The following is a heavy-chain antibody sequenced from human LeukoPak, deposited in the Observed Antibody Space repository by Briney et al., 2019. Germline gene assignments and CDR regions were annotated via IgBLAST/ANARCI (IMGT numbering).Heavy chain of an antibody. D-gene: IGHD6-19*01. Sequence: SQTLSLTCTVSGGSISSGSYYWSWIRQPAGTGLEWIGRIYSSGSTNYNPSLKSRVTISVETSKNQFSLNLSSVTAADTAVYYCARGRLARSPYFDYWGQGTLVTVSS. CDR1: GGSISSGSYY. CDR3: ARGRLARSPYFDY. CDR2: IYSSGST. V-gene: IGHV4-61*02. J-gene: IGHJ4*02.